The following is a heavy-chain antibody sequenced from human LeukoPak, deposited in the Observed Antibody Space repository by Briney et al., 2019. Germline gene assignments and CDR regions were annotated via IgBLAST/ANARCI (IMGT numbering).Heavy chain of an antibody. J-gene: IGHJ6*02. D-gene: IGHD3-22*01. V-gene: IGHV1-69*13. Sequence: SVKVPCKASGGTFSSYAISWVRQAPGQGLEWMGGIIPIFGTANYAQKFQGRVMITADESTSTAYMELSSLRSEDTAVYYCARAGHYYDSSGSSYYYYGMDVWGQGTTVTVSS. CDR3: ARAGHYYDSSGSSYYYYGMDV. CDR2: IIPIFGTA. CDR1: GGTFSSYA.